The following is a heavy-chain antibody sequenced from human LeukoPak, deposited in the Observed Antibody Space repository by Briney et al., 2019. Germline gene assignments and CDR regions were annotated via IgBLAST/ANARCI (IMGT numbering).Heavy chain of an antibody. J-gene: IGHJ4*02. V-gene: IGHV3-33*01. CDR1: GXXFXXSG. CDR3: AXDRGWSTSSWYVDY. CDR2: IXHXGSNK. Sequence: PGRSRRLSCAASGXXFXXSGXXWXXXAPGXGLXXLXXIXHXGSNKNYTASVKGRFPISRDKSKNTVYLQMNSLRAEDTAVYYCAXDRGWSTSSWYVDYWGQGTLVTVSS. D-gene: IGHD6-13*01.